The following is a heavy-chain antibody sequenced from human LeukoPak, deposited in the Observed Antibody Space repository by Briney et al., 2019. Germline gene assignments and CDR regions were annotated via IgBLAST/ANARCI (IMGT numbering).Heavy chain of an antibody. D-gene: IGHD3-9*01. Sequence: ASVKVSCKASGYTFTSYDINWVRQATGQGLEWMGWMNPNSGNTGYAQKFQGRVTMTRNTSISTAYMELSSLRSEDTAVYYCARGGYDILTGYYPYYYGMDVWGQGTTVTVSS. V-gene: IGHV1-8*01. CDR3: ARGGYDILTGYYPYYYGMDV. J-gene: IGHJ6*02. CDR1: GYTFTSYD. CDR2: MNPNSGNT.